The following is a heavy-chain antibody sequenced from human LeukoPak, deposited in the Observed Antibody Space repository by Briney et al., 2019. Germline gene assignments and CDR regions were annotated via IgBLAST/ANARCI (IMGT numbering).Heavy chain of an antibody. V-gene: IGHV4-39*07. Sequence: SETLSLTCTVSGGSISSSSYYWGWIRQPPGKGLEWIGSIYYSGSTYYNPSLKSRVTISVDTSKNQFSLKLSSVTAADTAVYYCARDYIDYDFWSGYYSYFDYWGQGTLVTVSS. CDR2: IYYSGST. D-gene: IGHD3-3*01. CDR1: GGSISSSSYY. CDR3: ARDYIDYDFWSGYYSYFDY. J-gene: IGHJ4*02.